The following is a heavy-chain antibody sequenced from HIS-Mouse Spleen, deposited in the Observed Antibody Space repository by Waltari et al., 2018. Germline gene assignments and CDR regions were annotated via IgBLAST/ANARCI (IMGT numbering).Heavy chain of an antibody. CDR2: IYYSELA. Sequence: QLQLQESGPGLVKPSETLSLTCTVSGGSISSSSYYWGWIRQPPGKGLEWIGGIYYSELAYYNPSLKMRVTISVDTSKNQFSLKLSSVTAAETAVYYCAREIPYSSSWYDWYFDLWGRGTLVTVSS. CDR3: AREIPYSSSWYDWYFDL. J-gene: IGHJ2*01. D-gene: IGHD6-13*01. CDR1: GGSISSSSYY. V-gene: IGHV4-39*07.